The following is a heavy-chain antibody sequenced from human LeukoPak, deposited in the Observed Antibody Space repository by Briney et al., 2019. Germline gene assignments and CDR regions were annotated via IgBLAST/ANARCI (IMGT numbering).Heavy chain of an antibody. J-gene: IGHJ4*02. CDR3: ARDNHDILTGYSAYFDY. D-gene: IGHD3-9*01. CDR2: ISAYNGNT. V-gene: IGHV1-18*01. Sequence: ASVKVSCKASGYTFTSYGISWVRQATGQGLEWMGWISAYNGNTNYAQKLQGRVTMTTDTSTSTAYMELRSLRSDDTAVYYCARDNHDILTGYSAYFDYWGQGTLVTVSS. CDR1: GYTFTSYG.